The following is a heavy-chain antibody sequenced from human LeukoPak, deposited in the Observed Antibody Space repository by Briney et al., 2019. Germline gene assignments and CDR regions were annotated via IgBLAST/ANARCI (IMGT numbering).Heavy chain of an antibody. J-gene: IGHJ4*02. Sequence: GGSLRLSCAASGFTFSNAWMNWVRQAPGKGLEWVGRIKTKTDDGTSDCAAPVKGRFTISRDDSKNTLYLHMSSLKTEDTAVYYCASYGGTSRKYYFDHWGQGTLVTVSS. CDR3: ASYGGTSRKYYFDH. V-gene: IGHV3-15*01. CDR2: IKTKTDDGTS. CDR1: GFTFSNAW. D-gene: IGHD1-26*01.